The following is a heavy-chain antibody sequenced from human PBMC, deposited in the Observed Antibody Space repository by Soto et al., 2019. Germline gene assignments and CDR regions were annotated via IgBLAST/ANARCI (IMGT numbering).Heavy chain of an antibody. J-gene: IGHJ4*02. D-gene: IGHD5-12*01. CDR1: GFTFSSYS. Sequence: GGSLRLSCAASGFTFSSYSMNWVRQAPGKGLEWVSSISSSSSYIYYADSVKGRFTISRDNAKNSLYLQMNSLRAEDTAVYYCASRDGYNKSPFDYWGQGTLVTVSS. CDR2: ISSSSSYI. V-gene: IGHV3-21*01. CDR3: ASRDGYNKSPFDY.